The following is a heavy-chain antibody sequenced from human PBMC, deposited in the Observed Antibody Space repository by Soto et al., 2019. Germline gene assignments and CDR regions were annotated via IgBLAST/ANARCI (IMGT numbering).Heavy chain of an antibody. D-gene: IGHD3-10*01. J-gene: IGHJ6*02. CDR2: IIPIFGTA. CDR3: ARGKRGGYYYYGMDV. V-gene: IGHV1-69*13. Sequence: VASVKVSCKASGGTFSSYAISWVRQAPGQGLEWMGGIIPIFGTANYAQKFQGRVTITADESTSTAYMELNSLRSEDTAVYYCARGKRGGYYYYGMDVWGQGTTVTVSS. CDR1: GGTFSSYA.